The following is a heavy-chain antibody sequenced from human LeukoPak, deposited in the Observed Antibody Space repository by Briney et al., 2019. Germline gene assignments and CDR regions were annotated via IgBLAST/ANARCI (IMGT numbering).Heavy chain of an antibody. J-gene: IGHJ4*02. CDR2: IAGGGGTT. D-gene: IGHD3-3*01. V-gene: IGHV3-23*01. Sequence: PSETLSLTCTVSHYSISSGYHWGWIRQPPGKGLEWVASIAGGGGTTRFADSVKGRFTISRDNSKNTVFLQLNSLTGEDTAVYYCAASRFLEWSLNYWGQGTRVTVSS. CDR1: HYSISSGYH. CDR3: AASRFLEWSLNY.